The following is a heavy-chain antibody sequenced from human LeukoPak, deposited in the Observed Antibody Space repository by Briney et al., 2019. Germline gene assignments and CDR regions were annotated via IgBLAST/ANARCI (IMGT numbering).Heavy chain of an antibody. CDR1: GIAVTGNY. CDR3: AIAQSWDELFDS. Sequence: GGSLRLSCAASGIAVTGNYMSWVRQPPGKGLEWVSFISINTDTFYADSVRGRFTISRDSSKNTLFLQMNSLRDEDSAVYYCAIAQSWDELFDSWGQGALVTVSS. V-gene: IGHV3-53*01. J-gene: IGHJ4*02. D-gene: IGHD1-1*01. CDR2: ISINTDT.